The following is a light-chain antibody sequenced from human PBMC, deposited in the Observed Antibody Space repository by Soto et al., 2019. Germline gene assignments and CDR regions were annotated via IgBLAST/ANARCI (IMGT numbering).Light chain of an antibody. CDR3: QQYGNSPFS. Sequence: EIVLTQSPGTLSLSPGERATLSCRASQSVSDNYLAWHQQRPGQAPRLLIFDASTRATGIPDRFSGSGSGTDLTLTISRLEPEDFAVYYCQQYGNSPFSFGPGTKVDVK. V-gene: IGKV3-20*01. CDR2: DAS. CDR1: QSVSDNY. J-gene: IGKJ3*01.